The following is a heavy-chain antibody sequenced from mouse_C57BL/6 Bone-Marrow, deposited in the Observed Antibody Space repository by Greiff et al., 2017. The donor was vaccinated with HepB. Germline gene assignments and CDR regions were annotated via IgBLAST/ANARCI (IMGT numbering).Heavy chain of an antibody. Sequence: EVQLQQSGPELVKPGASVKISCKASGYSFTDYNMNWVKQSNGKSLEWIGVINPNYGTTSYNQKFKGKATLTVDQSSSTAYMQLNSLTSEDSAVYYCASSYYYGSRNYAMDYWGQGTSVTVSS. CDR1: GYSFTDYN. D-gene: IGHD1-1*01. CDR2: INPNYGTT. J-gene: IGHJ4*01. V-gene: IGHV1-39*01. CDR3: ASSYYYGSRNYAMDY.